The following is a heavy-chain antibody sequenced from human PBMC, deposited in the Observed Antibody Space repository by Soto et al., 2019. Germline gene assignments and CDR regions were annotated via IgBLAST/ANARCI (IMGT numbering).Heavy chain of an antibody. D-gene: IGHD2-8*01. J-gene: IGHJ4*02. V-gene: IGHV3-23*01. CDR2: ISGSGGST. CDR3: AKWTRYCTNGVCSGNLFDY. Sequence: EVQLLESGGGLVQPGGSLRLSCAASGFTFSSYAMTWVRQAPGKGLEWVSGISGSGGSTYYADSVKGRFTISRDNSKNRLYLQMNSLRAEDTAVYYCAKWTRYCTNGVCSGNLFDYLGQGTLVTVSS. CDR1: GFTFSSYA.